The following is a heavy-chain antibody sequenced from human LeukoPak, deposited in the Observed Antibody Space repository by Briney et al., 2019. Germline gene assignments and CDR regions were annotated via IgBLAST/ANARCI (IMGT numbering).Heavy chain of an antibody. J-gene: IGHJ4*02. Sequence: SETLSLTCAVSGGSISSGGYSWSWIRQPPGKGLEWIGYIYHSGSTYYNPSLKSRVTISVDTSKNQFSLKLRSLTAADTAVYYCARDLRPSSSSWFYVFDYWGQGTLVTVSS. CDR3: ARDLRPSSSSWFYVFDY. V-gene: IGHV4-30-2*05. CDR2: IYHSGST. CDR1: GGSISSGGYS. D-gene: IGHD6-13*01.